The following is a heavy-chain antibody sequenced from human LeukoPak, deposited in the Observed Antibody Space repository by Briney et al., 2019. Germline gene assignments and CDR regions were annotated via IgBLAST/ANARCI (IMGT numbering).Heavy chain of an antibody. CDR3: ARVLYGSRVNVLDY. Sequence: GGSLRLFCAASGFTFSNYWINWVRQVPGKGLEWVANMNEYGSEKYYVGSVRGRFTISRDNAENSLYLHMNSLRVEDTAVYRYARVLYGSRVNVLDYWGPGTLVTVSS. J-gene: IGHJ4*02. CDR2: MNEYGSEK. CDR1: GFTFSNYW. D-gene: IGHD3-22*01. V-gene: IGHV3-7*01.